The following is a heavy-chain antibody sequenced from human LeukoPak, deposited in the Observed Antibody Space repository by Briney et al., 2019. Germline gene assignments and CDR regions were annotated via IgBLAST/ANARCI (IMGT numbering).Heavy chain of an antibody. CDR2: IYHSGST. D-gene: IGHD3-22*01. Sequence: KPSGTLSLTCAVSGGSISSSDWWSWVRQPPGKGLEWIGEIYHSGSTNHNPSLKSRVTISVDKSKNQFSLNLSSVTAADTAVYYCARDRRYYDSSAYIRGFDYWGQGTLVTVSS. CDR3: ARDRRYYDSSAYIRGFDY. V-gene: IGHV4-4*02. CDR1: GGSISSSDW. J-gene: IGHJ4*02.